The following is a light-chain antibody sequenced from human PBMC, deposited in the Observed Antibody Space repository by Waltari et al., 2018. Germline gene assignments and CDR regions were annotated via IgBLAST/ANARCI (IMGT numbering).Light chain of an antibody. Sequence: ETVMTQYPGTLSVSPGDRVTLSCRASQTVYGELAWYQQKSGQTPRLLIYGASTRGTSIPARFSGSGSGTEFTLTISSLQSEDFGVYYCQQYYNWPLTFGGGTKVEIK. J-gene: IGKJ4*01. V-gene: IGKV3-15*01. CDR3: QQYYNWPLT. CDR1: QTVYGE. CDR2: GAS.